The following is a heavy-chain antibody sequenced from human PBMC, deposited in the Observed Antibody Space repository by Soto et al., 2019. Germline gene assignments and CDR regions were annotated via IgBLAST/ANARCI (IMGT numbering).Heavy chain of an antibody. CDR2: IYYSGST. J-gene: IGHJ5*02. V-gene: IGHV4-39*01. CDR1: GGSISSSSYY. D-gene: IGHD3-22*01. Sequence: PSETLSLTCTVSGGSISSSSYYWGWIRQPPGKGLEWIGSIYYSGSTYYNPSLKSRVTISVDTSKNQFSLKLSSVTAADTAVYYCARQGVRIQDYYDSSRSNWFDPWGQGTLVTVSS. CDR3: ARQGVRIQDYYDSSRSNWFDP.